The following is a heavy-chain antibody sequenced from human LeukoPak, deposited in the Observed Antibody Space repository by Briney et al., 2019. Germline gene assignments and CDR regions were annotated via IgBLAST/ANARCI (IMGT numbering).Heavy chain of an antibody. V-gene: IGHV1-46*01. CDR2: IYPRDGST. CDR3: ARDQEAFDY. CDR1: GYSFTSNY. J-gene: IGHJ4*02. Sequence: ASVKVSCKASGYSFTSNYIHWVRQAPGQGLEWMGMIYPRDGSTSYAQKFQGRVTVTGDTSTSTVHMELSGLRSEDTAVYYCARDQEAFDYWGQGTLVTVSS.